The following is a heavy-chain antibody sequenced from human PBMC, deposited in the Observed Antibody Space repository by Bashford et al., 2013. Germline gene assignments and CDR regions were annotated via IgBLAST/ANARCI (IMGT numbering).Heavy chain of an antibody. CDR1: GYNLRDYY. CDR3: ARLFTVFGVGEAGFDI. D-gene: IGHD3-3*01. Sequence: VASVKVSCKASGYNLRDYYMHWVRQAPGQGLEWVGHLNPKSGATNYKQNFQGRVTLTRDTSINTGYMELSGLTSDDTAVYYCARLFTVFGVGEAGFDIWGQGTMVTVSS. CDR2: LNPKSGAT. J-gene: IGHJ3*02. V-gene: IGHV1-2*06.